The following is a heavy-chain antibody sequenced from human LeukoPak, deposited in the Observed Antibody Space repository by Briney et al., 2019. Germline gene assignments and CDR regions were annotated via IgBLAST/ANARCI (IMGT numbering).Heavy chain of an antibody. CDR1: GFTFSSYS. CDR2: ISTSSSYI. V-gene: IGHV3-21*01. D-gene: IGHD1-26*01. Sequence: GGSLRLSCAASGFTFSSYSMNWVRQAPGKGLEWVSSISTSSSYIYYADSVKGRFTISRDNARNSLYLQMNSLRAEDTAVYYCARSPSGKYSLIGFLDYWGQGTLVTVSS. J-gene: IGHJ4*02. CDR3: ARSPSGKYSLIGFLDY.